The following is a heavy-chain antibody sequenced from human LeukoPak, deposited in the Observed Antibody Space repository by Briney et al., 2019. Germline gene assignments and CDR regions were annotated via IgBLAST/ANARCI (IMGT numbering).Heavy chain of an antibody. V-gene: IGHV1-18*01. CDR1: GYTFTSYG. D-gene: IGHD3-22*01. CDR2: ISAYDGNT. J-gene: IGHJ4*02. Sequence: ASVKVSCKASGYTFTSYGISWVRQAPGQGLEWMGWISAYDGNTNYAQKLQGRVTMTTDTSTSTAYMKLRSLRSDDTAVYYCARELPYYDSSGYPYYFDYWGQGTLVTVSS. CDR3: ARELPYYDSSGYPYYFDY.